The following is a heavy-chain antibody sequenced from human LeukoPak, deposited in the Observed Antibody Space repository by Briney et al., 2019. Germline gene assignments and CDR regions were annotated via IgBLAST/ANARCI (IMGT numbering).Heavy chain of an antibody. CDR1: GGSISSGDYY. Sequence: SQTLSLTCTVSGGSISSGDYYWSWIRQPPGKGLEWIGYIYYSGSTNYNPSLKSRVTISGDTSKNHVSLRLTSVTAADTAVYYCARARGYDSSYDNYLKNTWFDPWGQGTLVTVSS. D-gene: IGHD5-12*01. V-gene: IGHV4-30-4*01. CDR3: ARARGYDSSYDNYLKNTWFDP. CDR2: IYYSGST. J-gene: IGHJ5*02.